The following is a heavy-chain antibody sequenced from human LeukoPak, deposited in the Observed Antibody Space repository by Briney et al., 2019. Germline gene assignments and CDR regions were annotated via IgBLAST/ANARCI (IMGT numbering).Heavy chain of an antibody. V-gene: IGHV1-18*01. Sequence: ASVKVSCKASGYTFTSYGISWVRQAPGQGLEWMGWISAYNGNTNYAQKLQGRVTMTTDTSTSTAYMELRSLRSDDTAVYYCARDPKIYDSSGQGWFDPWGQGTLVTVSS. CDR3: ARDPKIYDSSGQGWFDP. CDR1: GYTFTSYG. CDR2: ISAYNGNT. J-gene: IGHJ5*02. D-gene: IGHD3-22*01.